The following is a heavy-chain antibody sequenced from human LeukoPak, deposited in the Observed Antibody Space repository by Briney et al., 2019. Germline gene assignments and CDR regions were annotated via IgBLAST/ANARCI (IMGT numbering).Heavy chain of an antibody. CDR1: GFTFVDSP. CDR3: TREVDTRSPY. J-gene: IGHJ4*02. CDR2: IRSAQYGGTT. V-gene: IGHV3-49*04. Sequence: QTRGSLRLSCTTSGFTFVDSPMSWVRQAPGKGLEWLGFIRSAQYGGTTEYVASVRGRFTISRDDSKSIAYLQMNSLKSEDTAIYYCTREVDTRSPYWGQGTLVTVSS.